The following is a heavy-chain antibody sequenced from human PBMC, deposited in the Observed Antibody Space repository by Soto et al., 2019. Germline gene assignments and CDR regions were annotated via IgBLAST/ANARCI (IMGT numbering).Heavy chain of an antibody. J-gene: IGHJ6*04. CDR1: GFTFSSYG. Sequence: QVQLVESGGGVVQPGRSLRLSCAASGFTFSSYGMHWVRQAPGRGLEWVAVIWYDGSNKYYADSVKGRFTISRDNSKNTLYLQMNSLRAEDTAVYYCARDGPGYSGYDRQCMDVWGKGTTVTVSS. V-gene: IGHV3-33*01. CDR2: IWYDGSNK. CDR3: ARDGPGYSGYDRQCMDV. D-gene: IGHD5-12*01.